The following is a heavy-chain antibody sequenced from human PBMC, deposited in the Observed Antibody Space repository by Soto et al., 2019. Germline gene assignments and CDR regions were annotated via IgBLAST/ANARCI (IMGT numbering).Heavy chain of an antibody. CDR3: TFDVNTGVVYIDH. V-gene: IGHV1-69*02. CDR1: GVTFSTYT. J-gene: IGHJ4*02. D-gene: IGHD5-18*01. CDR2: IIPIFGLP. Sequence: QVQLGQSGAEVRKPGSSVKLSCTASGVTFSTYTISWVRQSPGQGLEWLGRIIPIFGLPNAARRFQGRVTCTVDKSTDTAYRKMNSQRSEDTVVDSCTFDVNTGVVYIDHWGQGTLVTVSS.